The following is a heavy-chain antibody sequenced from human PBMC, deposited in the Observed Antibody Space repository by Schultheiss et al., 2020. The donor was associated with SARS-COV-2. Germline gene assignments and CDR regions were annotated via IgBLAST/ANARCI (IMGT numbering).Heavy chain of an antibody. Sequence: GESLKISCAASGFTFSSYSMNWVRQAPGKGLEWVSSISSSSSYIYYADSVKGRFTISRDNSKNTLYLQMNSLRAEDTAVYYCARGSARYYQDAFEIWGQGTMVTVSS. CDR1: GFTFSSYS. CDR3: ARGSARYYQDAFEI. CDR2: ISSSSSYI. D-gene: IGHD3-10*01. V-gene: IGHV3-21*04. J-gene: IGHJ3*02.